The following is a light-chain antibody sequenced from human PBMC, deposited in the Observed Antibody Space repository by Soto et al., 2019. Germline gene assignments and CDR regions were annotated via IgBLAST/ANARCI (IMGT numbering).Light chain of an antibody. CDR1: QRIDKY. Sequence: DIQMTQSPTSLSASVGDTVTITCRASQRIDKYLNWYQQKPGKAPTVLIFGASSLHTGVPSRFSGSGSGTDFTLSISSLQLEDFAIYFCQQSFLPPFTFGGGSKVEIK. CDR2: GAS. V-gene: IGKV1-39*01. CDR3: QQSFLPPFT. J-gene: IGKJ4*02.